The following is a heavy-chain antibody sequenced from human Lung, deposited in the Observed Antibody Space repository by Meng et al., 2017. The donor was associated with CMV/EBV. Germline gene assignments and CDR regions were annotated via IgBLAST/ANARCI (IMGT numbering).Heavy chain of an antibody. Sequence: SVKVSCKASGGTFSSYAISWVRQDPGQGLEWMGGIIPIFGRTHYAQKFQGRVTIITDDSTSTAYMELSSLSSEETALYYCASYSYHFLGYCTPTNCQGSVQFNYWAKGRL. J-gene: IGHJ4*02. D-gene: IGHD2-2*01. CDR2: IIPIFGRT. CDR1: GGTFSSYA. CDR3: ASYSYHFLGYCTPTNCQGSVQFNY. V-gene: IGHV1-69*05.